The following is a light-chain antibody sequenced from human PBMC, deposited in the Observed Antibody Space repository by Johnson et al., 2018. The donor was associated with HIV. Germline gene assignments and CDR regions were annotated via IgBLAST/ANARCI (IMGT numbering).Light chain of an antibody. J-gene: IGLJ1*01. CDR1: SSNIGNKY. CDR3: GTWDSSLSAYV. V-gene: IGLV1-51*02. Sequence: QSVLTQPPSVSAAPGQKVTISCSGSSSNIGNKYVSWYQQLPGTAPNLLIYENNKRPSGIPDRFSGSKSATSATLGVTGLQTGDEADYYCGTWDSSLSAYVFGTGTKVTVL. CDR2: ENN.